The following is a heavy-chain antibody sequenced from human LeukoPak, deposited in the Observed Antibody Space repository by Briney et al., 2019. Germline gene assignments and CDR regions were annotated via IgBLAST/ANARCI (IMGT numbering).Heavy chain of an antibody. J-gene: IGHJ4*02. D-gene: IGHD3-10*01. CDR2: IYHSGST. CDR1: GGSISSGGYS. CDR3: AREVIIRGVTHFDY. Sequence: KPSQTLSLTCAVSGGSISSGGYSWSWIRQPPGKGLEWIGYIYHSGSTYYNPSLKSRVTISVDRSKNQFSLKLSSVTAADTAVYFCAREVIIRGVTHFDYWGQGALVTVSS. V-gene: IGHV4-30-2*01.